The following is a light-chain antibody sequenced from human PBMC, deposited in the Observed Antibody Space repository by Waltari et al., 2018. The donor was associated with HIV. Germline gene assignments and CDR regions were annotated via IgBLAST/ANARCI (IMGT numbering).Light chain of an antibody. CDR1: QSLLHSGGYKY. CDR2: LAS. Sequence: ILMTPSPLSLSVTPGESASISCTSSQSLLHSGGYKYLDWYLQRPGQSPQLLISLASNRASGVPARFTGSGSGTNFTLQITRVEAEHVGVYYCMQALQTPHTFGQGTKLEIK. CDR3: MQALQTPHT. J-gene: IGKJ2*01. V-gene: IGKV2-28*01.